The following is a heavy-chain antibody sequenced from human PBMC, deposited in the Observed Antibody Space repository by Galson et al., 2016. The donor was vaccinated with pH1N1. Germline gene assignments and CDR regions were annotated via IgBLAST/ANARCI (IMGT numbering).Heavy chain of an antibody. V-gene: IGHV4-39*07. D-gene: IGHD6-19*01. CDR2: FHHTDGT. J-gene: IGHJ5*02. Sequence: ETLSLTCTVSGGSISSDTYCWGWIRQPPGKGLEWIGSFHHTDGTYYNPSLKSRVTISVDTSKSQISLTLSSVSAADTAMYYCARSAQWLLYSRFDPWGQGILVTVSS. CDR3: ARSAQWLLYSRFDP. CDR1: GGSISSDTYC.